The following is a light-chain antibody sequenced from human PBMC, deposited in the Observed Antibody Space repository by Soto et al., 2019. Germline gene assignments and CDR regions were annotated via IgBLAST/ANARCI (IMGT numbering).Light chain of an antibody. Sequence: QAVVTQPPSVSGSPGQRVTISCTGSSSNIGTGYDVHWYQQLPGTAPKLLIYVNNNRPSGVPDRFSGSKSCTSASLAITGLQAEDEAAYYCQSYDNALGAWVFGGGTKLTVL. CDR2: VNN. CDR3: QSYDNALGAWV. V-gene: IGLV1-40*01. CDR1: SSNIGTGYD. J-gene: IGLJ3*02.